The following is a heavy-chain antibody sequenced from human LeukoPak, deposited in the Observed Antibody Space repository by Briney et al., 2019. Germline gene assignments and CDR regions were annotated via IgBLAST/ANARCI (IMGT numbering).Heavy chain of an antibody. Sequence: PGGSLRLSCAASGFTFSSYWMSWVRQAPGKGLEWVANIKQDGNEKYYVDSVKGRFTISRDNAKNSLFLQMSSLRAEDTAVFYCARLVYYYGSSGYYYAPGYFDYWGRGTLVTVSS. D-gene: IGHD3-22*01. CDR3: ARLVYYYGSSGYYYAPGYFDY. V-gene: IGHV3-7*01. CDR1: GFTFSSYW. CDR2: IKQDGNEK. J-gene: IGHJ4*02.